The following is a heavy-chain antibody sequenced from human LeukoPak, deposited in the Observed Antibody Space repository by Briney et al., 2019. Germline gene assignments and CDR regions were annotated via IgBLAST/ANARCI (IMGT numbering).Heavy chain of an antibody. V-gene: IGHV4-4*02. J-gene: IGHJ4*02. CDR1: GGSISSSNW. Sequence: SETLSLTCDVSGGSISSSNWWRWVRQPPGKGLEWIGEIYHSGSTNYNPSLKSRVTISVDKSKNQFSLKLSSVTAADTAVYYCARAAYSGSYHSDYWGQGTLVTVSS. CDR3: ARAAYSGSYHSDY. D-gene: IGHD1-26*01. CDR2: IYHSGST.